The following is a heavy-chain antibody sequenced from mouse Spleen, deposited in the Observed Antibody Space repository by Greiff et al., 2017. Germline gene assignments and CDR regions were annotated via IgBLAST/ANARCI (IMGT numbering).Heavy chain of an antibody. CDR1: GYTFTSYT. Sequence: QVQLQQSGAELARPGASVKMSCKASGYTFTSYTMHWVKQRPGQGLEWIGYINPSSGYTKYNQKFKDKATLTADKSSSTAYMQLSSLTSEDSAVYYCAREQLWLWDAMDYWGQGTSGTVSS. CDR3: AREQLWLWDAMDY. V-gene: IGHV1-4*01. CDR2: INPSSGYT. J-gene: IGHJ4*01. D-gene: IGHD3-1*01.